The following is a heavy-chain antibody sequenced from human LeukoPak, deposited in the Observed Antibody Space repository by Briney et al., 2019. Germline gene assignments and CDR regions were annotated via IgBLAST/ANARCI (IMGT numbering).Heavy chain of an antibody. D-gene: IGHD5-12*01. CDR3: AREGVATARALDI. Sequence: SETLSLTCTVSGGSISSGGYYWSWIRQHPGKGLEWIGYIYYSGSTYYNPSLKSRVTISVDTSKNQFSLRLSSVTAADTAMYYCAREGVATARALDIWGQGTMVTVSS. V-gene: IGHV4-31*03. CDR2: IYYSGST. CDR1: GGSISSGGYY. J-gene: IGHJ3*02.